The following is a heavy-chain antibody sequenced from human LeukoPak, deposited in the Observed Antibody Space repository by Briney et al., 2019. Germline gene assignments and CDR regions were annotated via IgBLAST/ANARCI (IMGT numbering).Heavy chain of an antibody. CDR2: IYYSGST. CDR3: ARARREDGSWYPDY. J-gene: IGHJ4*02. Sequence: SETLSLTCTVSGGSISSGDYYWSWIRQPPGKGLEWIGYIYYSGSTYYNPSLKSRVTISVDTSKNQFSLKPSSVTAADTAVYYCARARREDGSWYPDYWGQGTLVTVSS. V-gene: IGHV4-30-4*08. D-gene: IGHD6-13*01. CDR1: GGSISSGDYY.